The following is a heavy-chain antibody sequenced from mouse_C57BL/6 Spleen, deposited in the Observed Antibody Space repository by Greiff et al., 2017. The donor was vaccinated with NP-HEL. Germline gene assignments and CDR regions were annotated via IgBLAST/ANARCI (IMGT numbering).Heavy chain of an antibody. J-gene: IGHJ4*01. Sequence: VQLKESGGDLVKPGGSLKLSCAASGFTFSSYGMSWVRQTPDKRLEWVATISSGGSYTYYPDSVKGRFTISRDNAKNTLYLQMSSLKSEDTAMYYCARHPDYAMDYWGQGTSVTVSS. CDR1: GFTFSSYG. CDR3: ARHPDYAMDY. CDR2: ISSGGSYT. V-gene: IGHV5-6*01.